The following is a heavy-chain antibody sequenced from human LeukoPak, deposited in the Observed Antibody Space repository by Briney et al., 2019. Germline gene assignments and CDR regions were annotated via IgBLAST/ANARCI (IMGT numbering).Heavy chain of an antibody. CDR2: IWYDGSNK. D-gene: IGHD6-13*01. CDR3: ARDGTAAGDYYFDY. J-gene: IGHJ4*02. V-gene: IGHV3-33*01. Sequence: GGSLRLSCAASGFTFSSYGMHWVRQAPGKGQEWVAVIWYDGSNKYYADSVKGRFTISRDNSKNTLYLQMNSLRAEDTAVYYCARDGTAAGDYYFDYWGQGTLVTVSS. CDR1: GFTFSSYG.